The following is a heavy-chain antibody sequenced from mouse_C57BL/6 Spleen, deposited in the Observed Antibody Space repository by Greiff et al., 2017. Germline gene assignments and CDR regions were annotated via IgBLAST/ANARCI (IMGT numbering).Heavy chain of an antibody. CDR1: GYTFTSYW. J-gene: IGHJ3*01. CDR3: AGGYVPFAY. CDR2: IYPSDSET. Sequence: VQLQQPGAELVRPGSSVKLSCKASGYTFTSYWMDWVKQRPGQGLEWIGNIYPSDSETHYNQKFKDKATLTVDKSSSTAYTQLSSLTSEDSAVYYCAGGYVPFAYWGQGTLVTVSA. D-gene: IGHD2-2*01. V-gene: IGHV1-61*01.